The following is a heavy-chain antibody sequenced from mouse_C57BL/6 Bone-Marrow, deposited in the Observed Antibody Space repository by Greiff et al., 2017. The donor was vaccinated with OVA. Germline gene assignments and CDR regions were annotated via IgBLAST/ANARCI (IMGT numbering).Heavy chain of an antibody. CDR2: IYPGGGYT. V-gene: IGHV1-63*01. Sequence: QVQLQQSGAELVRPGTSVKMSCKASGYTFTNYWIGWAKQRPGHGLEWIGDIYPGGGYTYYNEKFKGKATLTADKSSSTAYMQFSSLTSEDSAIYYCARTLGVPFDYWGQGTTLTVSS. CDR1: GYTFTNYW. D-gene: IGHD3-1*01. CDR3: ARTLGVPFDY. J-gene: IGHJ2*01.